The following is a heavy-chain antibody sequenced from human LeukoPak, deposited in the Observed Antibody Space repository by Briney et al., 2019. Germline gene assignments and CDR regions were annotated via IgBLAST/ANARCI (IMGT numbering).Heavy chain of an antibody. D-gene: IGHD5-18*01. CDR3: ARVADTAMVKSYYYYYYMDV. J-gene: IGHJ6*03. CDR1: GGSLSGYY. Sequence: ETLSLTCAVYGGSLSGYYWSWIRQPPGKGLDWIGEINHSGSTNYNPSLKSRVSISVDTSKNQFSLKLSSVTAADTAVYYCARVADTAMVKSYYYYYYMDVWGKGTTVTVSS. V-gene: IGHV4-34*01. CDR2: INHSGST.